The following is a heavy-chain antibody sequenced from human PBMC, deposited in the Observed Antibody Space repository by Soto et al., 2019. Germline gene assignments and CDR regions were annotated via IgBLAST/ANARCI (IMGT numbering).Heavy chain of an antibody. CDR2: IYWDDDK. Sequence: QITLKESGPTLVKPTQTLTLTCTFSGFSLSTSGVGVGWIRQPPGKALEWLALIYWDDDKRYSPSLKSRLTITKDTSKNQVVLTMTNMDPVDTATYYCAHIGQYDSYGSGSYPPEYFQHWGQGTLVTVSS. J-gene: IGHJ1*01. CDR3: AHIGQYDSYGSGSYPPEYFQH. CDR1: GFSLSTSGVG. D-gene: IGHD3-10*01. V-gene: IGHV2-5*02.